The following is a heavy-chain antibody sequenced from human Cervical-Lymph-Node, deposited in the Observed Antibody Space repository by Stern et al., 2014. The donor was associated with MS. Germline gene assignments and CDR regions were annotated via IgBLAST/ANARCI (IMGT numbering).Heavy chain of an antibody. CDR3: SRVINQPFAFDY. V-gene: IGHV3-49*05. J-gene: IGHJ4*02. CDR2: MRSKAHGETT. Sequence: EVQLVESGGTLVKPGRSLRLSCTGSGFTFGNFALSWFRQAPGQGLEWLGLMRSKAHGETTAYAASAEGRFSISRDDSKSIAYLQMNSLKTEDTAVYYCSRVINQPFAFDYWGQGTLVTVSS. CDR1: GFTFGNFA. D-gene: IGHD1-14*01.